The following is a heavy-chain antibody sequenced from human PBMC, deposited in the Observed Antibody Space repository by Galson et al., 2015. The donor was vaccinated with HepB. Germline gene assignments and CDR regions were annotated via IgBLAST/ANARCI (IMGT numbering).Heavy chain of an antibody. CDR1: GGTFSSYG. J-gene: IGHJ4*02. CDR2: IIPMFGTA. V-gene: IGHV1-69*06. Sequence: SVKVSCKASGGTFSSYGTSWVRQAPGQGPEWMGEIIPMFGTANYAQKFQGRVTITADKSTSTTYMGLSSLTSEDTAVYYCARSLGYNNNWCDYWGQGILVAVST. CDR3: ARSLGYNNNWCDY. D-gene: IGHD1-14*01.